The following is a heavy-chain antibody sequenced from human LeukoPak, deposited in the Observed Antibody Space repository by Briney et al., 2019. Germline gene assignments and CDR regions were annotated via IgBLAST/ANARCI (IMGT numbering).Heavy chain of an antibody. CDR1: GVSISSYY. J-gene: IGHJ2*01. CDR3: ARADGDYDPYWYFDL. CDR2: IYYSGST. Sequence: SETLSLTCTVSGVSISSYYWSWIRQPPGKGLEWIGYIYYSGSTNYNPSLKSRVTISVDTSKNQFSLKLSSVTAADTAVYYCARADGDYDPYWYFDLWGRGTLVTVSS. D-gene: IGHD4-17*01. V-gene: IGHV4-59*01.